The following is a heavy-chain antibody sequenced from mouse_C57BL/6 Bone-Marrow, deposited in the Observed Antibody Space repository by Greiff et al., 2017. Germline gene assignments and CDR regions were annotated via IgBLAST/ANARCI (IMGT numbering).Heavy chain of an antibody. CDR1: GYTFTSYW. CDR2: IDPSDSYT. D-gene: IGHD2-2*01. CDR3: ARLDYGYEGGYAMDY. J-gene: IGHJ4*01. V-gene: IGHV1-50*01. Sequence: VQLQQPGAELVKPGASVKLSCKASGYTFTSYWMQWVKQRPGQGLEWIGEIDPSDSYTNYNQKFQGKATLTVDTSSSTAYMQLSSLTSEDSAVYYCARLDYGYEGGYAMDYWGQGTSVTVSS.